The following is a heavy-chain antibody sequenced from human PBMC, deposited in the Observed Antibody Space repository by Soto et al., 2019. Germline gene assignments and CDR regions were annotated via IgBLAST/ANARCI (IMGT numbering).Heavy chain of an antibody. CDR1: ACTLSELS. Sequence: ASGKIEFEGSACTLSELSMHVVRQAPGKGLEWMGGFDPEDGETIYAQKFQGRVTMTEDTSTDTAYMELSSLRSEDTAVYYCATWGTVTTFDYRGKGTLVTVS. CDR2: FDPEDGET. J-gene: IGHJ4*02. V-gene: IGHV1-24*01. CDR3: ATWGTVTTFDY. D-gene: IGHD4-17*01.